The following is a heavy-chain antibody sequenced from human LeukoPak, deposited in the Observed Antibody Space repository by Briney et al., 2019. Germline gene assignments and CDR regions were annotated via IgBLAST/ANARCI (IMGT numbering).Heavy chain of an antibody. V-gene: IGHV4-34*01. CDR1: GGSFSGYY. CDR2: INHSGST. D-gene: IGHD3-10*01. CDR3: ARHPTTYYYGSGSYYKGWFDP. Sequence: PSETLSLTCAVYGGSFSGYYWSWIRQPPGKGLEWIGEINHSGSTYYNPSLKSRVTISVDTSKNQFSLKLSSVTAADTAVYYCARHPTTYYYGSGSYYKGWFDPWGQGTLVTVSS. J-gene: IGHJ5*02.